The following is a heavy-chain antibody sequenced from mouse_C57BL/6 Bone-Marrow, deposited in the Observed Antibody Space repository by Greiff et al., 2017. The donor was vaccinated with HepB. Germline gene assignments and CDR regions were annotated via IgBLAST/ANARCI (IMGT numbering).Heavy chain of an antibody. CDR2: IDPETGGT. D-gene: IGHD2-3*01. J-gene: IGHJ3*01. CDR3: TRSDDGYYRYWFAY. CDR1: GYTFTDYE. V-gene: IGHV1-15*01. Sequence: VQLQESGAELVRPGASVTLSCKASGYTFTDYEMHWVKQTPVHGLEWTGAIDPETGGTAYNQKFKGKAILTADKSSSTAYMELRSLTSEDSAVYYCTRSDDGYYRYWFAYWGQGTLVTVSA.